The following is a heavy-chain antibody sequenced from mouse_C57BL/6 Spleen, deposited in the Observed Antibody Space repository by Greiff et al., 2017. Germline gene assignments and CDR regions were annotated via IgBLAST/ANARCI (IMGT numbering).Heavy chain of an antibody. Sequence: QVQLQQPGAELVKPGASVKLSCKASGYTFTSYWMHWVKQRPGQGLGWIGMIHPNSGSTNYNEKFKSKATLTVDKSSSTAYMQLSSLTSEDSAVYYCARASSGTGTWFAYWGQGTLVTVSA. CDR1: GYTFTSYW. CDR2: IHPNSGST. J-gene: IGHJ3*01. CDR3: ARASSGTGTWFAY. D-gene: IGHD4-1*01. V-gene: IGHV1-64*01.